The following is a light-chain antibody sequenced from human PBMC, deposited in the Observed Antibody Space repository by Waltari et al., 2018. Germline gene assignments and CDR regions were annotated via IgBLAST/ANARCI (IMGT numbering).Light chain of an antibody. J-gene: IGLJ3*02. CDR1: SGHSNNI. V-gene: IGLV4-69*01. CDR3: QTGGHGTWV. CDR2: VNSDGSH. Sequence: QLVLTQSPSASASLGASVKLTCTLDSGHSNNIVAWLQRRPEKGPRYLMKVNSDGSHTKGDDIPDRFSGSSSGPERYLTISSLQSEDEADHYCQTGGHGTWVFGGGTKLTVV.